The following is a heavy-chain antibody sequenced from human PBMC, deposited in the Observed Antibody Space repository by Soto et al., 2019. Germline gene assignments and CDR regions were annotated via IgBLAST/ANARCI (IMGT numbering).Heavy chain of an antibody. CDR1: GFTFSSYA. CDR2: ISFDGKNK. J-gene: IGHJ4*02. V-gene: IGHV3-30*04. CDR3: AREILPPYCGSVCYPYFDY. Sequence: QVQLVESGGGVVQPGRSLRLSCAASGFTFSSYAMHWVRQAPGKGLEWVTVISFDGKNKYYAYSVKGRFTISRDDSKNTLYLQMNSLRAEDTAVYYCAREILPPYCGSVCYPYFDYWGQGTLVTVSS. D-gene: IGHD2-21*02.